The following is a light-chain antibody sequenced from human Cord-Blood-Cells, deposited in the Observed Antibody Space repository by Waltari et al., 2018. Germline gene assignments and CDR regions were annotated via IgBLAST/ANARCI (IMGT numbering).Light chain of an antibody. V-gene: IGKV3-15*01. J-gene: IGKJ2*01. Sequence: EIVMTQSPATLSVSPGERATLSCRASQSVSSNLAWYQQQPGQAPRLLNYGASTSATSIPARFSGSGSGTEFTLTISSLQSEDFAVYYCQQYNNWPYTFGQGTKLEIK. CDR2: GAS. CDR3: QQYNNWPYT. CDR1: QSVSSN.